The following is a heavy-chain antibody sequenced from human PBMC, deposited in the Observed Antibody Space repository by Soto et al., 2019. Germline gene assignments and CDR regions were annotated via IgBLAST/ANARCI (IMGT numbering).Heavy chain of an antibody. CDR1: GGTFSSYA. J-gene: IGHJ5*02. CDR2: IIPIFGTA. D-gene: IGHD4-17*01. Sequence: QVQLVQSGAEVKKPGSSVKVSCKASGGTFSSYAISWVRQAPGQGLEWMGGIIPIFGTANYAQKFQGRVTITADESTSTAYMELSSLRSEDTAVYYCAIGIDYVDHEGHNWFDPWGQGTLVTVSS. V-gene: IGHV1-69*12. CDR3: AIGIDYVDHEGHNWFDP.